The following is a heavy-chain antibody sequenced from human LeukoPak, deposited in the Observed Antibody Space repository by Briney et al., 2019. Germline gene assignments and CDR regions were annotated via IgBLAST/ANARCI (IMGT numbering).Heavy chain of an antibody. V-gene: IGHV1-69*05. Sequence: SVKVSCKASGGTFSSYAISWVRQAPGQGLEWMGRIIPIFGTANYAQKFQGRVTITTDESTSTAYMELSSLRSEDTAVYYCASSVGEATSKNAPDYWGQGTRVTVSS. CDR3: ASSVGEATSKNAPDY. J-gene: IGHJ4*02. CDR1: GGTFSSYA. D-gene: IGHD4-11*01. CDR2: IIPIFGTA.